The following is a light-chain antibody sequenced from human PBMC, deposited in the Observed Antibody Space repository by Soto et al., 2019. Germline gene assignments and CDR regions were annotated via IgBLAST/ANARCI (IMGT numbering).Light chain of an antibody. V-gene: IGKV3-20*01. CDR1: QSVSSSY. CDR2: GAS. Sequence: EIVLTQSPGTLSLSPGERATLSCRASQSVSSSYLAWYQQKPGQAPRLLIYGASSRATGIPDRCSGSGSGTDFPLTISRLEPEDFAVYYCQQYGSSRTFGQGTKVEIK. J-gene: IGKJ1*01. CDR3: QQYGSSRT.